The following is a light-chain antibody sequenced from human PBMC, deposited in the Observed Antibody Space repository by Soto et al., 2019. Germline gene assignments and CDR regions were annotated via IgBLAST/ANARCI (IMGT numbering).Light chain of an antibody. CDR3: ASWDDSLNGVV. Sequence: QPVLTQPPSASGTPGQRVTISCSGSSSSIGRNTVNWYQHLPGTAPKLLIYKNNKRPSGVPDRFSGSKSGTSASLAISGLQSEDEADYYCASWDDSLNGVVFGGGTKLTVL. CDR1: SSSIGRNT. J-gene: IGLJ2*01. CDR2: KNN. V-gene: IGLV1-44*01.